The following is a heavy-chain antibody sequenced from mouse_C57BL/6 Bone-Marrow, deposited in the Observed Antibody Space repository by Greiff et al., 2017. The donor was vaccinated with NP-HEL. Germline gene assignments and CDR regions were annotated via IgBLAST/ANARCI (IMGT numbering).Heavy chain of an antibody. V-gene: IGHV1-26*01. CDR1: GYTFTDYY. CDR2: INPNNGGT. CDR3: ARLAVREYYFDY. D-gene: IGHD1-1*01. J-gene: IGHJ2*01. Sequence: VQLQQSGPELVKPGASVKISCKASGYTFTDYYMNWVKQSHGKSLEWIGDINPNNGGTSYNQKFKGKATLTVDKSSSTAYMELRSLTSEDSAVYYCARLAVREYYFDYWGQGTTLTVSS.